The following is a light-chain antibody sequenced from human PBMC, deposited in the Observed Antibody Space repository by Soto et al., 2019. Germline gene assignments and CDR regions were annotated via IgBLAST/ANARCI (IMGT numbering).Light chain of an antibody. CDR1: SSDVGGYNY. CDR2: EVS. Sequence: QSVLTQPASVSGSPGQSITISCTGTSSDVGGYNYVSWYQQHPGKAPKLMICEVSNRPSGVSNRFSGSKSGNTASLTISGLQAEDEADYYCSSYTSGSTRVVFGGGTKVTVL. J-gene: IGLJ2*01. V-gene: IGLV2-14*01. CDR3: SSYTSGSTRVV.